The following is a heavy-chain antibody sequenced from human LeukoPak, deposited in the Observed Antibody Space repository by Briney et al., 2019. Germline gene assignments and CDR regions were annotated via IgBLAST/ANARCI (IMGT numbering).Heavy chain of an antibody. V-gene: IGHV3-53*01. D-gene: IGHD2-2*01. CDR2: IYSGGTT. CDR3: ARAGGSIKPFDY. Sequence: GGSLRLSCAASGFTVSSNYMNWVRQAPGKGLEWVSVIYSGGTTYYADSVRGRFTISRDNFKNTLYLQMNSLRAEDTAVYYCARAGGSIKPFDYWGQGTLVTVSS. CDR1: GFTVSSNY. J-gene: IGHJ4*02.